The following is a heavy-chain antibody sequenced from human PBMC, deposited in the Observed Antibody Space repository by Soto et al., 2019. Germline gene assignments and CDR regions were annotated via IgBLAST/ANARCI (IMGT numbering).Heavy chain of an antibody. D-gene: IGHD3-22*01. Sequence: ASVKVSCKASGYTFTGLYIHWVRLAPGQGLEWMGWIIPNSGGTNYAEKFQGRVTMTRDTSISTAYMELSSLRSDDTAVYYCARDGRHYYDSSGFPIPPGLDYWGQGTLVTVSS. CDR1: GYTFTGLY. J-gene: IGHJ4*02. V-gene: IGHV1-2*02. CDR2: IIPNSGGT. CDR3: ARDGRHYYDSSGFPIPPGLDY.